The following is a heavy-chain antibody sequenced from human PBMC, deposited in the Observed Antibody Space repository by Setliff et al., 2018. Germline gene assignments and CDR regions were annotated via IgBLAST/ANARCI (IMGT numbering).Heavy chain of an antibody. CDR1: GYTFSSYW. Sequence: PVGSLRLSCAASGYTFSSYWMSWVRQAPGKGLEWVANIKQDGSEKYYVDSVKGRFTISRDNAKNSLYLQMNSLRAEDTAVYYCARDFGGPYYYDSSGYWAPYDAFDIWGQGTMVTVSS. D-gene: IGHD3-22*01. CDR2: IKQDGSEK. CDR3: ARDFGGPYYYDSSGYWAPYDAFDI. V-gene: IGHV3-7*01. J-gene: IGHJ3*02.